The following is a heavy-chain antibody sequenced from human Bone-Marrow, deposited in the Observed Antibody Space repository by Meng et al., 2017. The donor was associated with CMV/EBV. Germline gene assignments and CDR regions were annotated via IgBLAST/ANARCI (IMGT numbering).Heavy chain of an antibody. CDR1: GAPLCGF. V-gene: IGHV4-34*01. CDR2: ITHSGST. Sequence: QGQLQQWGAGLWKPSQALSLPCGVYGAPLCGFWRWVRQPPGKGLEWIGEITHSGSTNYNVSLKSRVTISIDTSKNQFSLKLSSVTATDTAVYYCAPGFRSWSGSYSSWGQGTLVTVSS. J-gene: IGHJ4*02. D-gene: IGHD1-26*01. CDR3: APGFRSWSGSYSS.